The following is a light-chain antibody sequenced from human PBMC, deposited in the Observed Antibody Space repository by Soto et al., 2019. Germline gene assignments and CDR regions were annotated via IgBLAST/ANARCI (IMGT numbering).Light chain of an antibody. CDR3: SSYAGTNNLGV. J-gene: IGLJ3*02. V-gene: IGLV2-8*01. CDR1: SSDIGGYNF. Sequence: QSVLTQPPSASGSPGQSVTISCTGTSSDIGGYNFVSWYQQHPGKAPKLIIYGVNRRPSGVPDRFSGSKSGNTASLTVSGLQADDEGDYYCSSYAGTNNLGVFGGGTKLTVL. CDR2: GVN.